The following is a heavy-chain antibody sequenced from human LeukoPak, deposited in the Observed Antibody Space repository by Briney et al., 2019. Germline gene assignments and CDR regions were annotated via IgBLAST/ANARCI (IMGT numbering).Heavy chain of an antibody. D-gene: IGHD6-19*01. V-gene: IGHV3-48*01. J-gene: IGHJ4*02. CDR1: GFTLSSYS. CDR2: ISSGSTTI. Sequence: PGGSVRLSCATSGFTLSSYSMNWVRQAPGKGLEWVSYISSGSTTIYYADSVKGRFTISRDNAKNSLYLQMNSLRAEDTAVYYCARDVEQWLVRVYYFDYWGQGTLVTVSS. CDR3: ARDVEQWLVRVYYFDY.